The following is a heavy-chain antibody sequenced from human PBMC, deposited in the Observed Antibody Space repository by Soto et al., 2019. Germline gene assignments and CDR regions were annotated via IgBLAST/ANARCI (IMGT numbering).Heavy chain of an antibody. Sequence: QLQLQESGPGLVKPSETLSLTCTVPGGSISSSSYYWGWIRQPPGKGLEWIGSIYYSGSTYYNPSLKSRVTISVDTSKNQFSLKLSSVTAADTAVYYCARDSSPFVVVTAIDYWGQGTLVTVSS. D-gene: IGHD2-21*02. CDR2: IYYSGST. CDR3: ARDSSPFVVVTAIDY. J-gene: IGHJ4*02. V-gene: IGHV4-39*02. CDR1: GGSISSSSYY.